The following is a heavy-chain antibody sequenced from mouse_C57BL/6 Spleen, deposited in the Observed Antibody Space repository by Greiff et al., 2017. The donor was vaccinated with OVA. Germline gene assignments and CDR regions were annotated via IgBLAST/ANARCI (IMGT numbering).Heavy chain of an antibody. J-gene: IGHJ1*03. D-gene: IGHD1-1*01. CDR1: GYAFSSSW. V-gene: IGHV1-82*01. Sequence: QVQLQQSGPELVKPGASVKISCKASGYAFSSSWMNWVKQRPGKGLEWIGRIYPGDGDTNYNGKFKGKATLTADKSSSTAYMQFSSLTSEDSAVYFCARNNYGSSHWYFDVWGTGTTVTVSS. CDR2: IYPGDGDT. CDR3: ARNNYGSSHWYFDV.